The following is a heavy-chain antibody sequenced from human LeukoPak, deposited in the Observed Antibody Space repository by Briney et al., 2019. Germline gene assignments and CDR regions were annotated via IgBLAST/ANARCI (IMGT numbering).Heavy chain of an antibody. CDR2: ISYDGSNK. Sequence: GGSLRLSCAASGFTFSSYAMHWVRQAPGKGLEWVAVISYDGSNKYYADSVKGRFTISRDNSKDTLYLQMNSLRAEDTAVYYCARDESPLSYYGSGSYLDYWGQGTLVTVSS. CDR1: GFTFSSYA. V-gene: IGHV3-30-3*01. CDR3: ARDESPLSYYGSGSYLDY. D-gene: IGHD3-10*01. J-gene: IGHJ4*02.